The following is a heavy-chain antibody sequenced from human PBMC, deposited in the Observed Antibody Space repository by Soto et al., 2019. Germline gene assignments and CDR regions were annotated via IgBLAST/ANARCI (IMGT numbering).Heavy chain of an antibody. Sequence: EVQLVESGGGLVQPGGSLGLSCAASGFTFSSYSMNWVRQAPGKGLEWVSYISSSSSTIYYADSVKGRFTISRDNAKNSLYLQMNSLRDEDTAVYYCARGLYYYDSSGYWGYWGQGTLVTVSS. V-gene: IGHV3-48*02. CDR2: ISSSSSTI. J-gene: IGHJ4*02. D-gene: IGHD3-22*01. CDR3: ARGLYYYDSSGYWGY. CDR1: GFTFSSYS.